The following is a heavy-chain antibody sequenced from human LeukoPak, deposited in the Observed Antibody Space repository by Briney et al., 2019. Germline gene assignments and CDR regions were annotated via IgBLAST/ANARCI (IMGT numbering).Heavy chain of an antibody. V-gene: IGHV3-7*03. CDR3: ARIGYSSSSFDY. CDR2: MKQDGSVK. Sequence: PGGSLRLSCAASGFTFINYWMSWVRQAPGKGLEWVANMKQDGSVKYYVDSMKGRFTISRDNAKNSLYLQMSGLRAKDTAVYFCARIGYSSSSFDYWGQGVLVTVYS. J-gene: IGHJ4*02. CDR1: GFTFINYW. D-gene: IGHD6-6*01.